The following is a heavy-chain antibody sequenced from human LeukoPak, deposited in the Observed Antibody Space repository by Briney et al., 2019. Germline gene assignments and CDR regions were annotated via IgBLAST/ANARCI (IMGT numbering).Heavy chain of an antibody. J-gene: IGHJ6*02. D-gene: IGHD3-10*01. CDR2: ISPVSSYT. Sequence: GGSLRLSCLASGFSFNSYTMNLVREAPGKGLEWVSTISPVSSYTWYAESVKGRFTISRDNPKNSLYLQMDSLRAEDTAVYYCVRDVSRGIGMDVWGQGTTVTVSS. CDR3: VRDVSRGIGMDV. V-gene: IGHV3-21*01. CDR1: GFSFNSYT.